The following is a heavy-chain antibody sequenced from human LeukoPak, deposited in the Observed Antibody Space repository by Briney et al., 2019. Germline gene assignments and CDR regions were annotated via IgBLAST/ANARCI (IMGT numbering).Heavy chain of an antibody. Sequence: GGSLRLSCAASGFTFSDYYMSWIRQAPGKGLEWVSYISSSGSTIYYADSVKGRFTISRDNAKNSLYLQMNSLRAEDTAVCYCARAPDWANWFDPWGQGTLVTVSS. CDR2: ISSSGSTI. V-gene: IGHV3-11*01. J-gene: IGHJ5*02. CDR3: ARAPDWANWFDP. D-gene: IGHD2-21*01. CDR1: GFTFSDYY.